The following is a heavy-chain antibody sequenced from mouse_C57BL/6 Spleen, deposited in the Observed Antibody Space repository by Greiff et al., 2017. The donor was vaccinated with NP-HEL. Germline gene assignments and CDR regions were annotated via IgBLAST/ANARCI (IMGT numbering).Heavy chain of an antibody. CDR2: IDPETGGT. CDR3: TRRHDYGGYYYAMDY. Sequence: QVQLKESGAELVRPGASVTLTCKASGYTFTDYEMHWVKQTPVHGLEWIGAIDPETGGTAYNQKFKGKAILTADKSSSTAYMELRSLTSEDSAVYYCTRRHDYGGYYYAMDYWGQGTSVTVSS. D-gene: IGHD2-4*01. J-gene: IGHJ4*01. V-gene: IGHV1-15*01. CDR1: GYTFTDYE.